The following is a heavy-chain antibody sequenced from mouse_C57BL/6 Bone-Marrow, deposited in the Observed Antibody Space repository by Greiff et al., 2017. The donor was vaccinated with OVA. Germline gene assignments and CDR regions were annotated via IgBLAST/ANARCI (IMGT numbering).Heavy chain of an antibody. V-gene: IGHV1-81*01. CDR1: GSTFTSYG. J-gene: IGHJ2*01. D-gene: IGHD2-12*01. Sequence: VQLQQSGAELARPGASVKLSCKASGSTFTSYGISWVKQRPGQGLEWIGEIYPRSGNTYYNEKFKGKATLTADKSSSTAYMELRSLTSEDSAVYFVARRDYKFDYWGQGTTLTASS. CDR3: ARRDYKFDY. CDR2: IYPRSGNT.